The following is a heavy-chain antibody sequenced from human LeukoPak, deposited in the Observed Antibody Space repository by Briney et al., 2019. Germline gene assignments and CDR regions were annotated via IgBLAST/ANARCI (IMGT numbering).Heavy chain of an antibody. Sequence: GGSLRLSCAASGFTFSSYWMSWVRQAPGKGLEWVANIKQDGSEKYYVDSVKGRFTISRDNAKNSLYLQMNSLRAEDTAVYYCARDYGDYAEPPLYYGYWGQGTLVTVSS. J-gene: IGHJ4*02. D-gene: IGHD4-17*01. V-gene: IGHV3-7*01. CDR1: GFTFSSYW. CDR3: ARDYGDYAEPPLYYGY. CDR2: IKQDGSEK.